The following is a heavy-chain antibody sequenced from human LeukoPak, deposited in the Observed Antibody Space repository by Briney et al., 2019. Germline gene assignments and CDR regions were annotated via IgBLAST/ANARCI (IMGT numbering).Heavy chain of an antibody. CDR1: GGSISSSDYN. CDR2: SNYSGST. Sequence: RASETLSLTCTVSGGSISSSDYNWGWIRQPPGKGLEWIGSSNYSGSTHYNPSLKSRITISVDTSKNQFSLKLSSLTAADTAVYYCARQRTTFGGVISIFDYWGQGTLVTVSS. D-gene: IGHD3-16*02. J-gene: IGHJ4*02. V-gene: IGHV4-39*01. CDR3: ARQRTTFGGVISIFDY.